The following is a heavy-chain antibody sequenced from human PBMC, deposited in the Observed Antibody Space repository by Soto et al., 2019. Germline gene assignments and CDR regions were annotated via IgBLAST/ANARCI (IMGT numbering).Heavy chain of an antibody. CDR2: IIPLFGTP. J-gene: IGHJ4*02. D-gene: IGHD3-10*01. Sequence: QVQLVQSGAYVKKPGSSVKVSCKASGGIFSTYAISWLRQAPGQGLEWMGGIIPLFGTPNYAQRFQGRVTITADESTSTAYMELSRLRSEDTAVYYCARDRDDYGSGNYYNRIDFWGQGTLVTVSS. CDR1: GGIFSTYA. CDR3: ARDRDDYGSGNYYNRIDF. V-gene: IGHV1-69*01.